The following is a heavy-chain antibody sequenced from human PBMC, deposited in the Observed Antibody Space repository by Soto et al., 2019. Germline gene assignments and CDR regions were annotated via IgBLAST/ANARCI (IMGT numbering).Heavy chain of an antibody. J-gene: IGHJ6*03. CDR3: ARLLEYSSSYRKSYYYYYMDV. CDR1: GVTFIDLY. V-gene: IGHV3-11*01. Sequence: GGPIRLSYTVAGVTFIDLYISCISQKPGKGLEWVSYISSSGSTIYYADSVKGRFTISRDNAKNSLYLQMNSLRAEDTAVYYCARLLEYSSSYRKSYYYYYMDVWRKGTTVTVSS. CDR2: ISSSGSTI. D-gene: IGHD6-6*01.